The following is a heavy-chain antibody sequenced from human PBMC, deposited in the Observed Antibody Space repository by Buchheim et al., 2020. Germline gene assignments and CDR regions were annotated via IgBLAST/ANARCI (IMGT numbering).Heavy chain of an antibody. CDR3: ARRAFLEWSKEAQPYYYYGMDV. Sequence: EVQLVQSGAEAKKPGESLRISCKGSGYSFTSYWISWVRQMPGKGLEWMGRIDPSDSYTNYSPSFQGHVTISDDKSISTAYPQWRSLKASDTAMYYCARRAFLEWSKEAQPYYYYGMDVWGQGTT. CDR2: IDPSDSYT. CDR1: GYSFTSYW. V-gene: IGHV5-10-1*01. D-gene: IGHD3-3*01. J-gene: IGHJ6*02.